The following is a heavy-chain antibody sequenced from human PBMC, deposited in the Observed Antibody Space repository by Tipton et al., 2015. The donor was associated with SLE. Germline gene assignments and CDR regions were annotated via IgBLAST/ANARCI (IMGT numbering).Heavy chain of an antibody. D-gene: IGHD3-10*01. Sequence: TLSLTCTVSGGSINSYYWSWIRQPPGKGLEWIGSIFHSGSAYYNPSLKSRVTMSVDTSKNECSVRVRSVTAADTAVYYCAKSGYYGSGIFDTFDLWGQGTMVTVSS. V-gene: IGHV4-59*04. CDR3: AKSGYYGSGIFDTFDL. CDR2: IFHSGSA. CDR1: GGSINSYY. J-gene: IGHJ3*01.